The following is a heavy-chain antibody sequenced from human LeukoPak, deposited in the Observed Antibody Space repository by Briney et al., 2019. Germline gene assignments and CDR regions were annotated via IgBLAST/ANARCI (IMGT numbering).Heavy chain of an antibody. Sequence: PSETLSLTCTVSGGSISSYYWSWIRQPAGKGLEWIGRIYTSGSTNYNPSLKSRVTMSVDTSKNQFSLKLSSVTAADTAVYYCARDSPIVVVPAAIGPYYYYYMDVWGKGTTVTISS. D-gene: IGHD2-2*01. J-gene: IGHJ6*03. CDR2: IYTSGST. CDR3: ARDSPIVVVPAAIGPYYYYYMDV. V-gene: IGHV4-4*07. CDR1: GGSISSYY.